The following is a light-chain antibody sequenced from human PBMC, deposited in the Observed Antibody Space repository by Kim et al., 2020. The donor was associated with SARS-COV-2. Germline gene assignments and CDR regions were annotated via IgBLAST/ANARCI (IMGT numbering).Light chain of an antibody. Sequence: PVNLTCTLSSGHRSYAIAWHQQQPEKGPRYLMKLNSDGSHSKGDGIPDRFSGSSSGAERYLTISRLQSEDEADYYCQTWGSGIRVFGGGTQLTVL. V-gene: IGLV4-69*01. CDR2: LNSDGSH. J-gene: IGLJ3*02. CDR1: SGHRSYA. CDR3: QTWGSGIRV.